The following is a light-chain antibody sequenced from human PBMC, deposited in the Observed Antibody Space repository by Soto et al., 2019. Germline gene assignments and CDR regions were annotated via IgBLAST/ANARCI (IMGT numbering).Light chain of an antibody. J-gene: IGKJ5*01. CDR1: QDISNY. CDR3: QQYESLPLT. CDR2: DAS. Sequence: DIHMTQSPSSLSASVGYIFTITCQASQDISNYLNWYQQKPGKAPKLLIYDASNLETGVPSRLSGSGYGTGFTFTISSMKNEDFETYYCQQYESLPLTFGHGTRLEIK. V-gene: IGKV1-33*01.